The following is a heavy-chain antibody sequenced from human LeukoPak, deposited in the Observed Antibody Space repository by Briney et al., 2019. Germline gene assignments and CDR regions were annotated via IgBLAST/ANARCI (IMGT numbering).Heavy chain of an antibody. CDR2: INPNSGGT. Sequence: ASVKVSCKASGYTFTGYYMHWVRQAPGQGVEWMGWINPNSGGTNYAQEFQGRVTMTRDTSISAAYMELSRLRSDDTAVYYCARSMAGNYYFDYWGQGTLVTVSS. CDR3: ARSMAGNYYFDY. CDR1: GYTFTGYY. V-gene: IGHV1-2*02. D-gene: IGHD5-24*01. J-gene: IGHJ4*02.